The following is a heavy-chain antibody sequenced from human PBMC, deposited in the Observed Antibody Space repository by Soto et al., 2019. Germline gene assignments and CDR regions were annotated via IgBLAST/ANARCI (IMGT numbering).Heavy chain of an antibody. CDR2: ISYDGSNK. CDR1: GFTFSSYG. D-gene: IGHD2-15*01. CDR3: AKTSCSGGSCYSPHY. V-gene: IGHV3-30*18. Sequence: QVQLVESGGGVVQPGRSLRLSCAASGFTFSSYGMHWVRQAPGKGLEWVAVISYDGSNKYYADSVKGRFTISRDNSKNTLYLQMNSLRAEDTAVYYCAKTSCSGGSCYSPHYWGQGTLVTVSS. J-gene: IGHJ4*02.